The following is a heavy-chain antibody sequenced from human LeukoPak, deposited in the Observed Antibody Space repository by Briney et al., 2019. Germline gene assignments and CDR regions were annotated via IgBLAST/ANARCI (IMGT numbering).Heavy chain of an antibody. CDR1: GFTVSSNY. CDR3: AREAVTRSYFDY. J-gene: IGHJ4*02. CDR2: IFSGGST. V-gene: IGHV3-53*01. D-gene: IGHD4-17*01. Sequence: GGSLRLSCAASGFTVSSNYMSWVRQAPGKGLEWASIIFSGGSTYYADSVKGRLTISRDNSKNTLYLQMNSLRAEDTAVYYCAREAVTRSYFDYWGQGTLVTVSS.